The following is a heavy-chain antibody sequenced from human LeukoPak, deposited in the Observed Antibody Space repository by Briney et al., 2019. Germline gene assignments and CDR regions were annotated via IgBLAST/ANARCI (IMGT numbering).Heavy chain of an antibody. CDR3: ARRGVYYDSSGYHYYFDY. D-gene: IGHD3-22*01. V-gene: IGHV4-34*01. CDR1: GGSFSAYY. J-gene: IGHJ4*02. Sequence: SETLSLTCAVYGGSFSAYYWSWIRQPPGKGLEWIGEISHSGITNHNPSLKSQVTISAGTSKNQFSLKLSSVTAADTAVYYCARRGVYYDSSGYHYYFDYWGQGTLVTVSS. CDR2: ISHSGIT.